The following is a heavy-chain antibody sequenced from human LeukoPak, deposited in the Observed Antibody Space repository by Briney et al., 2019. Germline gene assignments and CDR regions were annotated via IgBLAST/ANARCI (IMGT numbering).Heavy chain of an antibody. Sequence: GGSLRLSCAASGFVFSTYAMSWVRQAPGKGLEWVANIKPDGSAKYYVDSVQGRFTFSRDNAKNSLYLQMNSLKAEDTAIYYCVRQYNSSWLQFFDYWGQGTLVTVSS. D-gene: IGHD6-13*01. CDR2: IKPDGSAK. CDR3: VRQYNSSWLQFFDY. V-gene: IGHV3-7*04. J-gene: IGHJ4*02. CDR1: GFVFSTYA.